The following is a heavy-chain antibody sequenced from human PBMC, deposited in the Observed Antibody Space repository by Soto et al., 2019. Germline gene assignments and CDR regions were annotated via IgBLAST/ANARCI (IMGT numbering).Heavy chain of an antibody. D-gene: IGHD2-2*03. V-gene: IGHV4-34*01. CDR2: INHSGST. CDR3: ARSWISPAPGGCIDL. CDR1: GESFSGYY. Sequence: SETLSLTCAVYGESFSGYYCCWIRQPPGKGLEWIGEINHSGSTNYNPSLKSRVTISVDTSKNQFSLKLSSVTAADTAVYYCARSWISPAPGGCIDLWGQGTLVTVSS. J-gene: IGHJ5*02.